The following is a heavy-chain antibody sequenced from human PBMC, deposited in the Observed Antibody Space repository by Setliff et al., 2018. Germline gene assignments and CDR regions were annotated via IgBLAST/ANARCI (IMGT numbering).Heavy chain of an antibody. CDR3: SKLVRYCTTTACQRTPGDEV. CDR2: ISAYNDNT. V-gene: IGHV1-18*04. CDR1: GYTFTRYY. D-gene: IGHD2-8*01. J-gene: IGHJ4*02. Sequence: ASVKVSCKASGYTFTRYYMYWMRQAPGQGFEWMGWISAYNDNTKSAQKFQGRITMTTDTTTSTSYMEMRSLRSDDTAVYYCSKLVRYCTTTACQRTPGDEVWGQGTLVTVSS.